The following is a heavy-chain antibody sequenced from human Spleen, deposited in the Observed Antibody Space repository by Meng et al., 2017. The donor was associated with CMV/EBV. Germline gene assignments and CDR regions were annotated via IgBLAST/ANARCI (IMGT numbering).Heavy chain of an antibody. J-gene: IGHJ5*02. CDR3: AREADYSDYGTFDP. Sequence: KASGYTLTDYYIHWVRQAPGQGLEWMGRIHPYIGFTTYAQKFQGRVTTTRDTSINTAYMELNSLRSDDTAVYYCAREADYSDYGTFDPWGQGTLVTVSS. CDR2: IHPYIGFT. CDR1: GYTLTDYY. V-gene: IGHV1-2*06. D-gene: IGHD4-11*01.